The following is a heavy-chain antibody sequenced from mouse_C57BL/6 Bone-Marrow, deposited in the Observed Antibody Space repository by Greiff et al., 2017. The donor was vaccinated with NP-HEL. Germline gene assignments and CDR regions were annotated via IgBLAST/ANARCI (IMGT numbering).Heavy chain of an antibody. D-gene: IGHD1-1*01. V-gene: IGHV1-69*01. CDR1: GYTFTSYW. CDR3: ARRGYGSSLYWYFDV. CDR2: IDPSDSYT. Sequence: VQLQQPGAELVMPGASVKLSCKASGYTFTSYWMHWVKQRPGQGLEWIGDIDPSDSYTNYTQKFKGKSTLTVDKSSSTAYMQLSSLTSEDSAVYYCARRGYGSSLYWYFDVWGTGTTVTVSS. J-gene: IGHJ1*03.